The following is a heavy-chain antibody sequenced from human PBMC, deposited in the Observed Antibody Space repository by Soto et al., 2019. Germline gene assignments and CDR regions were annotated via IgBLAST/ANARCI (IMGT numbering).Heavy chain of an antibody. J-gene: IGHJ4*02. CDR2: TYYRSKWYN. CDR1: GDSVSRNSAA. CDR3: ARMNYYDTSGYPFDY. Sequence: SQTLSLTCAISGDSVSRNSAACNWIRQSPSRGLEWLGRTYYRSKWYNDYAVSVKSRITINPDTSKNQFPLKLNSVTAADTAVYYCARMNYYDTSGYPFDYWGQGMMVTVSS. V-gene: IGHV6-1*01. D-gene: IGHD3-22*01.